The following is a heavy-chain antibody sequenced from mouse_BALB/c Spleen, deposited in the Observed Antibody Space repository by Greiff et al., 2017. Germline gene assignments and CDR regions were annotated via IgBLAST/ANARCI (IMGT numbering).Heavy chain of an antibody. CDR2: IYPGNSDT. V-gene: IGHV1-5*01. CDR1: GYTFTSYW. J-gene: IGHJ2*01. D-gene: IGHD2-2*01. Sequence: VQLQQSGTVLARPGASVKMSCKASGYTFTSYWMHWVKQRPGQGLEWIGAIYPGNSDTSYNQKFKGKAKLTAVTSTSTAYMELSSLTNEDAAVYYCRYYGYGGGSYYWGQGTTLTVSS. CDR3: RYYGYGGGSYY.